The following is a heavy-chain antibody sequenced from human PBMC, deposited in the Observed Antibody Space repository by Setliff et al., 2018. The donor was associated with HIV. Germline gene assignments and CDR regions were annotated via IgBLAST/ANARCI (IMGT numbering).Heavy chain of an antibody. CDR3: AREQVGFGPPRGMDV. V-gene: IGHV1-46*01. J-gene: IGHJ6*02. CDR1: GYTLTSYY. D-gene: IGHD3-10*01. Sequence: ASVKVSCKASGYTLTSYYMHWMRQAPGQGLEWLGIINPSGGGTTYAQKFQGRVTMTRDTSASTAYMELSSLQSEDTAVYYCAREQVGFGPPRGMDVWGQGTTVTVSS. CDR2: INPSGGGT.